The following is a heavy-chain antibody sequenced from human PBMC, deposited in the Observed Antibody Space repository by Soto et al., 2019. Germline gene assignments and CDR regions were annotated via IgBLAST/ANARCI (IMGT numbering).Heavy chain of an antibody. Sequence: QVKLQESGPGLLKPSETLSLTCTVSGGSFRSYCWTWIRQPPGEGLEWIGGISNSGSTNYNPSLKSPVNISVDTKMKQFSLQLSSVTVADTAVDYWAGGGSIGVATRSRMDVWGKGTMVTVSS. CDR3: AGGGSIGVATRSRMDV. CDR1: GGSFRSYC. D-gene: IGHD3-22*01. J-gene: IGHJ6*03. V-gene: IGHV4-4*08. CDR2: ISNSGST.